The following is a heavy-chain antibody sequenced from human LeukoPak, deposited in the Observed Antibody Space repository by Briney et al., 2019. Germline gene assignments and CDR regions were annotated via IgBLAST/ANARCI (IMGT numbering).Heavy chain of an antibody. CDR3: ARQGYTVSYYFLDY. J-gene: IGHJ4*02. CDR1: GGSVRSYW. D-gene: IGHD1-26*01. Sequence: PSETLSLTCDVTGGSVRSYWWGWVRQPAGKGLEWLGRIYSTGSTRFNPSLKSRLTLSIDTSTNQFSLKLTSVTAADTAVYFCARQGYTVSYYFLDYWSQGTLVTVSS. CDR2: IYSTGST. V-gene: IGHV4-4*07.